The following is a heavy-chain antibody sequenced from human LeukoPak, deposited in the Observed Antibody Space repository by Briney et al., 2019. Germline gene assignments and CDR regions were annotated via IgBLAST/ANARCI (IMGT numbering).Heavy chain of an antibody. Sequence: GSLRLSCAASGFTFSSNAMTWVRQAPGKGLEWVSTIRGNGDRTHYADPVTGRFTISRDNSKNTLYLQMNSLRGEDSAIYYCAKGQELDDGVFDSWGQGTLVTVSS. CDR3: AKGQELDDGVFDS. CDR1: GFTFSSNA. CDR2: IRGNGDRT. J-gene: IGHJ4*02. D-gene: IGHD1-1*01. V-gene: IGHV3-23*01.